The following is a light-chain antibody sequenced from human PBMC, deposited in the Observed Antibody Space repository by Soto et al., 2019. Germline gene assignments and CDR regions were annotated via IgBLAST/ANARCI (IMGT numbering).Light chain of an antibody. V-gene: IGKV3-11*01. CDR3: QQRSNWPST. Sequence: EIVLTQSPATLSLSPGERAALSCRASQSINNYLAWYQQKPGQAPRLLIYDASNRATGIPARFSGSGSGTDFTLTISSLEPEDFAVYYCQQRSNWPSTFGQGTRLEIK. CDR1: QSINNY. CDR2: DAS. J-gene: IGKJ5*01.